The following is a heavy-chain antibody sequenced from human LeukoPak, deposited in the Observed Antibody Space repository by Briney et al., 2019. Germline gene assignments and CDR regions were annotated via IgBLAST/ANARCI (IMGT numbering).Heavy chain of an antibody. CDR1: GYAFTSYG. V-gene: IGHV1-18*01. Sequence: ASVKVSCKASGYAFTSYGISWVRQAPGQGLEWMGWISAYNGNTNYAQKLQGRVTMTTDTSTSTAYMELRSLRSDDTAVYYCARDLQYYDFWSGYSPDYYMDVWGKGTTVTGSS. CDR3: ARDLQYYDFWSGYSPDYYMDV. CDR2: ISAYNGNT. J-gene: IGHJ6*03. D-gene: IGHD3-3*01.